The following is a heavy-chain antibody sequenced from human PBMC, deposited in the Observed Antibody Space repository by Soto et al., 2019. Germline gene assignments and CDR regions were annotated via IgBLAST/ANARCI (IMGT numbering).Heavy chain of an antibody. V-gene: IGHV4-34*01. CDR2: INHSGST. CDR1: GGSFSGYY. D-gene: IGHD1-7*01. CDR3: ARGRRTGTPYWARAFHI. Sequence: PSETLSLTCAVYGGSFSGYYWSWIRQPPGKGLEWIGEINHSGSTNYNPSLKGRVTISVDTSKNQFSLKLSSVTAADTAVYYCARGRRTGTPYWARAFHIWGQGTMVTGSS. J-gene: IGHJ3*02.